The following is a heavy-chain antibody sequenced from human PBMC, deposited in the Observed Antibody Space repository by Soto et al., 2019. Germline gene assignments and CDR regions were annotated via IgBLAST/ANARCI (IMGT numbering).Heavy chain of an antibody. Sequence: QITLKESGPTLVKPTQTLTLTCTFSGFSVSTSGVGVGWIRQPPGKALEWLAFIYGDDDKRYSPSLKSRLTITKDTSKKQVVLTMTNMDLVDTATYSCAHRRTQEWYGMDVWGQGTTVTVSS. V-gene: IGHV2-5*02. D-gene: IGHD2-8*01. CDR2: IYGDDDK. J-gene: IGHJ6*02. CDR1: GFSVSTSGVG. CDR3: AHRRTQEWYGMDV.